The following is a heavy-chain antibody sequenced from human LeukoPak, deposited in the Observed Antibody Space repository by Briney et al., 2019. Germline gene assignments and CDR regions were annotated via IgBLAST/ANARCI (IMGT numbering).Heavy chain of an antibody. V-gene: IGHV4-34*01. Sequence: SETLSLTCAVYGGSFSGYYWSWIRQPPGKGLEWIGEINHSGSTNYNPSLKSRVTISVDTSKNQFSLKLSSVTAADTAVYYCAGGGYSSSWYWFDPWGQGTLVTVSS. D-gene: IGHD6-13*01. CDR3: AGGGYSSSWYWFDP. CDR2: INHSGST. J-gene: IGHJ5*02. CDR1: GGSFSGYY.